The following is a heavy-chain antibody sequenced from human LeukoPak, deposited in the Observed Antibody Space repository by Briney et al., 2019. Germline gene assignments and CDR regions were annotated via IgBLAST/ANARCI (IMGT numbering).Heavy chain of an antibody. CDR1: RFTFSSYA. CDR3: AELGITMIGGV. Sequence: GGSLRLSCTASRFTFSSYAMSWVRQAPGKGLEWVSAITGSGGSTYYADSVKGRFTISRDNAKNSLYLQMNSLRAEDTAVYYCAELGITMIGGVWGKGTTVTISS. V-gene: IGHV3-23*01. J-gene: IGHJ6*04. D-gene: IGHD3-10*02. CDR2: ITGSGGST.